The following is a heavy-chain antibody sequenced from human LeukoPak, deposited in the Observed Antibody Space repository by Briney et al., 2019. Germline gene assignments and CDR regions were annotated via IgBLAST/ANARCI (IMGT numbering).Heavy chain of an antibody. CDR2: INDGGST. CDR1: GGSFTKHQ. D-gene: IGHD5-12*01. Sequence: PSETLSLTCAVYGGSFTKHQWSWIRQPPGKGLEWIGAINDGGSTNYNPSLKSRVTISVDTSKNQFSLKLSSVTAADTAIYYCARTWKTSSGYDAPTFDYWGQGTLVTVSS. CDR3: ARTWKTSSGYDAPTFDY. J-gene: IGHJ4*02. V-gene: IGHV4-34*01.